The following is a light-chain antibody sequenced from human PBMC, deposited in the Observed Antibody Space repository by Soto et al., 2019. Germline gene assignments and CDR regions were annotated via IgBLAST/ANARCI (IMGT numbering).Light chain of an antibody. CDR3: CSYAGSYTHV. CDR2: DVS. Sequence: QSARTQPRSVSGSPGQSVTISCIGTSSDVGGYNYVSWYQQHPGKAPKLMIYDVSKRPSGVPDRFSGSKSGNTASLTISGLQAEDEADYYCCSYAGSYTHVFGTGTKVTVL. J-gene: IGLJ1*01. V-gene: IGLV2-11*01. CDR1: SSDVGGYNY.